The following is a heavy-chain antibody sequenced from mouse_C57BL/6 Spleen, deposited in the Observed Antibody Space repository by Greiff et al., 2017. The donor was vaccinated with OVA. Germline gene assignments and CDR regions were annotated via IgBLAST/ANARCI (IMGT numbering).Heavy chain of an antibody. D-gene: IGHD3-3*01. J-gene: IGHJ1*03. CDR2: ISYDGSN. CDR1: GYSITSGYY. CDR3: AREGWDWYFDV. V-gene: IGHV3-6*01. Sequence: VQLQQSGPGLVKPSQSLSLTCSVTGYSITSGYYWNWIRQFPGNKLEWMGYISYDGSNNYNPSLKNRISITRDTSKSQFFLKLNSVTTEDTATYYCAREGWDWYFDVWGTGTTVTVSS.